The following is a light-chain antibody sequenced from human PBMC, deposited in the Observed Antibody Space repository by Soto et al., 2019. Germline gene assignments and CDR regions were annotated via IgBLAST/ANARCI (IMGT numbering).Light chain of an antibody. CDR1: QSICTW. CDR3: EHYNGYPLT. Sequence: DIQMTQSPSTLSASVGDRVTITCRASQSICTWLAWYQQKPGKAPNLLFYKASTLESGVTSRFSGSGSGTEFTLTISSLQPDDFATYYCEHYNGYPLTVGGGTKVEIK. V-gene: IGKV1-5*03. J-gene: IGKJ4*01. CDR2: KAS.